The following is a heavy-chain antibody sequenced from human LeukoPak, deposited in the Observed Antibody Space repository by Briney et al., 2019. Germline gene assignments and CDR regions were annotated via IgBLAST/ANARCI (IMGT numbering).Heavy chain of an antibody. CDR1: GYTFTNYD. D-gene: IGHD6-13*01. V-gene: IGHV1-8*01. J-gene: IGHJ4*02. Sequence: ASVRVSCKASGYTFTNYDINWVRQASGQGLEWMGWMNPNSGNTGSAQKFQGRVTMTSNTSISTAYMELSSLRSEDTAVYYCAKGLRREQQLLRAFDYWGQGTPVTVSS. CDR2: MNPNSGNT. CDR3: AKGLRREQQLLRAFDY.